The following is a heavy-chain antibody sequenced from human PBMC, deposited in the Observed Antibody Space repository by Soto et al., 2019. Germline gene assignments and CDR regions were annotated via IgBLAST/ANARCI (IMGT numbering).Heavy chain of an antibody. CDR3: TSLYYYDRSGNP. CDR2: IRSKANNYAT. V-gene: IGHV3-73*01. J-gene: IGHJ5*02. CDR1: GFTFSGSA. D-gene: IGHD3-22*01. Sequence: SLRLSCTGSGFTFSGSAMRWVRQASGKGLEWVGRIRSKANNYATAYEASVKGRFTISRDDSKNTAYLQMNSLKTEDTAVYYCTSLYYYDRSGNPWGQGTLVTVSS.